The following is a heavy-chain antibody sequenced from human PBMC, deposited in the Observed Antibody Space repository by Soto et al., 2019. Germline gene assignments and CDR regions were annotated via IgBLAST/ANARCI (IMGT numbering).Heavy chain of an antibody. Sequence: ASVKVSCMASGYTFTSYAMHWVRQAPGQRLEWMGWINAGNGNTKYSQKFQGRVTITRDTSASTAYMELSSLRSEDTAVYYCARDVQEYSSSYYYYYYMDVWGKGTTVTVSS. D-gene: IGHD6-6*01. CDR2: INAGNGNT. CDR1: GYTFTSYA. V-gene: IGHV1-3*01. CDR3: ARDVQEYSSSYYYYYYMDV. J-gene: IGHJ6*03.